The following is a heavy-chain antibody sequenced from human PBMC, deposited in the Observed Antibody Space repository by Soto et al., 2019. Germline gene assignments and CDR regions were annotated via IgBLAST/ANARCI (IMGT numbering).Heavy chain of an antibody. J-gene: IGHJ4*02. CDR2: ISYDGSNK. CDR3: AKDTLFDQ. CDR1: GFTFSSYA. Sequence: GGSLRLSCAASGFTFSSYAMHWVRQAPGKGLEWVAVISYDGSNKYYADSVKGRFTISRDNSKNTLYLQMNSLRAEDTAVYYCAKDTLFDQWGQGTLVTVAS. V-gene: IGHV3-30*18.